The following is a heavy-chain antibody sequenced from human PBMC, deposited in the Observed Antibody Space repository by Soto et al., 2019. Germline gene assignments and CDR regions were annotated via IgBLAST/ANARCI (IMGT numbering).Heavy chain of an antibody. Sequence: GGSLRLSCAASGFTFSSYGMHWVRQAPGKGLEWVAVIWYDGSNKYYADSVKGRFTISRDNSKNTLYLKMNSLRAEDTAVYYCVRAGLYSNYDLNYYYYYSMDVWGQGTTVTVSS. D-gene: IGHD4-4*01. V-gene: IGHV3-33*01. CDR2: IWYDGSNK. CDR1: GFTFSSYG. CDR3: VRAGLYSNYDLNYYYYYSMDV. J-gene: IGHJ6*02.